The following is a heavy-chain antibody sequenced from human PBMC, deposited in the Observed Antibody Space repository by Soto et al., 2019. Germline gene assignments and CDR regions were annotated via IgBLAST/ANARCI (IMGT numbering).Heavy chain of an antibody. V-gene: IGHV3-30*18. D-gene: IGHD1-26*01. Sequence: GSLRLSCTDSVFRFNTYVMDWVRQAPGKGLEWVARILYDGSKEYYADPVKGRFNISRDNSKNTLYLQMDRLRVEDTAVYFCAKGLELMADHWCQGTPVTVSS. J-gene: IGHJ4*02. CDR3: AKGLELMADH. CDR1: VFRFNTYV. CDR2: ILYDGSKE.